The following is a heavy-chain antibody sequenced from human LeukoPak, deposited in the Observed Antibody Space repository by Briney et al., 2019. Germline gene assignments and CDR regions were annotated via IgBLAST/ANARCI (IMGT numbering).Heavy chain of an antibody. D-gene: IGHD3-16*01. CDR3: AKDTSKYYYYYMDV. J-gene: IGHJ6*03. CDR2: IYSGGST. V-gene: IGHV3-53*01. CDR1: GFTVSSNC. Sequence: GGSLRLSCAAPGFTVSSNCMSWVRQAPGKGLEWVSVIYSGGSTYYADSVKGRFTISRDNSKNTLYLQMNSLRAEDTAVYYCAKDTSKYYYYYMDVWGKGTTVTVSS.